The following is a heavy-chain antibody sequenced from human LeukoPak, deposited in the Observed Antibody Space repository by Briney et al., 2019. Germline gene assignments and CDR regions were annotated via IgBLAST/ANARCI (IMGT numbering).Heavy chain of an antibody. CDR3: ARDSGAYYDSSGYYIFDY. CDR2: ISSSSSYI. J-gene: IGHJ4*02. V-gene: IGHV3-21*01. CDR1: GFTFSSYS. Sequence: GGSLRLSCAASGFTFSSYSMNWVRQAPGKGLEWVSSISSSSSYIYYADSVKGRFTISRDNAKSSLYLQMNSLRAEDTAVYYCARDSGAYYDSSGYYIFDYWGQGTLVTVSS. D-gene: IGHD3-22*01.